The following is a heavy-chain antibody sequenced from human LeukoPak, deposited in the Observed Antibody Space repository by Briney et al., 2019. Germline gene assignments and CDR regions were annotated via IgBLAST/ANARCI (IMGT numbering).Heavy chain of an antibody. V-gene: IGHV1-69*06. D-gene: IGHD6-13*01. Sequence: ASVKVSCKASGGTFSNYAISWVRQAPGQGLEWMGGITPIFDTANYAQKFQGRVTITADKSTSTAYMELSSLRSEDTAVYYCARGRPTTSIAAAGVNWFDPWGQGTLVTVSS. CDR2: ITPIFDTA. J-gene: IGHJ5*02. CDR3: ARGRPTTSIAAAGVNWFDP. CDR1: GGTFSNYA.